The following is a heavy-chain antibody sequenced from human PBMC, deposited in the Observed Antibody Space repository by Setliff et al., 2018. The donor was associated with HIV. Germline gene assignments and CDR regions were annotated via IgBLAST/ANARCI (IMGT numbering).Heavy chain of an antibody. CDR3: ARGLIAYCGGDCYSPYNWFDP. Sequence: ASVKVSCKASGYTFTSYYMHWVRQAPGQGLEWMGIINPSGGSTSYAQKFQGRVTMTRDTSTSTAYMELSSLRSEDTAVYYCARGLIAYCGGDCYSPYNWFDPWGQGTLVTVSS. CDR2: INPSGGST. CDR1: GYTFTSYY. J-gene: IGHJ5*02. V-gene: IGHV1-46*01. D-gene: IGHD2-21*02.